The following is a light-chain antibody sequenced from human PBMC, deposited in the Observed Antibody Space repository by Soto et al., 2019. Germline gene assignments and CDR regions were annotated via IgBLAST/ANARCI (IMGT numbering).Light chain of an antibody. CDR1: QSITIY. J-gene: IGKJ4*01. CDR3: QQSLTTPLT. V-gene: IGKV1-39*01. CDR2: ATS. Sequence: DIQMTQSPSSLSASVGDRVTITCRASQSITIYLNWYQQKPGKAPKLLIFATSSLQSGVPSRFSGSGSGTDFTLPISSLHPEHLATYYCQQSLTTPLTFAGATKVEIK.